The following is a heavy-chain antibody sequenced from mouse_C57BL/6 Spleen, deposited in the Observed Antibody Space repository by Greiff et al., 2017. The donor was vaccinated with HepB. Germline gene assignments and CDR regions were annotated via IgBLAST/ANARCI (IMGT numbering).Heavy chain of an antibody. D-gene: IGHD4-1*01. CDR2: IYPGDGDT. V-gene: IGHV1-82*01. J-gene: IGHJ2*01. CDR1: GYAFSSSW. Sequence: QVQLQQSGPELVKPGASVKISCKASGYAFSSSWMNWVKQRPGKGLEWIGRIYPGDGDTNYNGKFKGKATLTADKSSSTAYMQLSSLPSEDSAVYFCARGSDWDEDFDYWGQGTTLTVSS. CDR3: ARGSDWDEDFDY.